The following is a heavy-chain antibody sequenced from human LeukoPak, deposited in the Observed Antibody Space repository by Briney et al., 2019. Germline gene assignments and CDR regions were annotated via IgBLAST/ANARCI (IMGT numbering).Heavy chain of an antibody. CDR1: EFVFSDYY. V-gene: IGHV3-11*01. J-gene: IGHJ4*02. D-gene: IGHD3-10*01. CDR2: ISSGGDTK. Sequence: GGSLRLSCAASEFVFSDYYMSWVRQAPGKGLEWVSYISSGGDTKYYADSVKGRFTISRDNAKNSLYLQMNNLRAEDTAVYYCAREMGGDYGSGTFFDLWGQGNMVTVYS. CDR3: AREMGGDYGSGTFFDL.